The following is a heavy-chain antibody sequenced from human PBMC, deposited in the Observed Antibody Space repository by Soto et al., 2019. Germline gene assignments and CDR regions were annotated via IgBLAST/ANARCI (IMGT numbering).Heavy chain of an antibody. CDR1: GGSVSSGASY. V-gene: IGHV4-61*08. CDR2: IYYIEST. J-gene: IGHJ4*02. CDR3: ARRWNKAVDF. D-gene: IGHD1-1*01. Sequence: PSETLSLTCSVSGGSVSSGASYWSWIRQPPGKGLEWIGYIYYIESTDYNPPLKSRVTISVDTSKNQFSLKLTSVTAADTAVYYCARRWNKAVDFWGQGILVTV.